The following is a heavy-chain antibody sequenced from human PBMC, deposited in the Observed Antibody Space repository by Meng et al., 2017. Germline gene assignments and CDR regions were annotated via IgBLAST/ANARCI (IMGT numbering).Heavy chain of an antibody. CDR1: RGTFSSYA. V-gene: IGHV1-69*06. Sequence: GRLGQSAEAVKKPWSAGMVSCQASRGTFSSYAVSWVRQAPGQGLEWMGGIIPIFGTANNAQKFQGRVTITADKSTSTAYMELSSLRSEDTAVYYCARDRDSSGWSYYFDYWGQGTLVTVSS. D-gene: IGHD6-19*01. CDR3: ARDRDSSGWSYYFDY. CDR2: IIPIFGTA. J-gene: IGHJ4*02.